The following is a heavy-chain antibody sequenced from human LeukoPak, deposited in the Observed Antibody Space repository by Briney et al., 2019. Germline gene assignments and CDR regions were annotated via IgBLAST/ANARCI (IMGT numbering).Heavy chain of an antibody. CDR3: ARNSAVAGGDY. CDR2: INHSGST. J-gene: IGHJ4*02. V-gene: IGHV4-34*01. CDR1: GGSFSGYY. D-gene: IGHD6-19*01. Sequence: SETLSLTCAVYGGSFSGYYWSWVRQPPGKGLEWVGEINHSGSTNYNPSLKSRVTISVDTSKNKFSLKLSSVTAADTAVYYCARNSAVAGGDYWGQGTLVTVSS.